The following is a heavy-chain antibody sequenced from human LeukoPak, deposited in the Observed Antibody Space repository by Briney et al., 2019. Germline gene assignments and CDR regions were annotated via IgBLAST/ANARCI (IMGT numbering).Heavy chain of an antibody. V-gene: IGHV4-34*01. Sequence: RPSETLSLTCAVYGGSFSGYYWSWIRQPPGKGLEWIGEINHSGSTNYNPSLKSRVTISVDTSKNQFSLKLSSVTAADTAVHYCARGKTGTTDFDYWGQGTLVTVSS. CDR3: ARGKTGTTDFDY. CDR1: GGSFSGYY. J-gene: IGHJ4*02. CDR2: INHSGST. D-gene: IGHD1-1*01.